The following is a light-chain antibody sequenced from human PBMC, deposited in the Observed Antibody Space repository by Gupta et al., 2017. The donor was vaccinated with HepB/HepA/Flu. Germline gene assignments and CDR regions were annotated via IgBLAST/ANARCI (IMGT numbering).Light chain of an antibody. Sequence: DIQLTQSPSFLSASVGDRVTITCRASQGIGSFLAWYQQKPGKAPKLLIYAASTLQRGVPSRFSGSGSGTDFTLTISSLLPEDFATYFCQHLNTYPLTFGPGTKVDVK. CDR1: QGIGSF. J-gene: IGKJ3*01. V-gene: IGKV1-9*01. CDR3: QHLNTYPLT. CDR2: AAS.